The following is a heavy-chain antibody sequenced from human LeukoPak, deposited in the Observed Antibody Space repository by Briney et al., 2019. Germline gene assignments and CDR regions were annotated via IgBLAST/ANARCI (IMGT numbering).Heavy chain of an antibody. V-gene: IGHV4-39*01. CDR3: ARQGFVFDY. Sequence: PSETLSLTCAVSGGSISSSSYYWGWIRQPPGKGLEWIGNIYYSGSSYYNPSLKSRVTISVDTSKNQFSLKLSSVTAADTAVYYCARQGFVFDYWGQGTLVTVSS. D-gene: IGHD3-3*01. CDR1: GGSISSSSYY. J-gene: IGHJ4*02. CDR2: IYYSGSS.